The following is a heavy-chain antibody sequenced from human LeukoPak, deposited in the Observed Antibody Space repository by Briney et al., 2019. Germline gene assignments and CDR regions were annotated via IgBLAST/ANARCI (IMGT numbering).Heavy chain of an antibody. Sequence: GGSLRLSCAASGFTFSAYYMSWIRQAPGKGLGWASHISSNGSATNYADSVKGRFTISRDNAKNTLYLQMNSLRAEDTAVYYCARVSSSWHGHDAFDIWGQGTMVTVSS. CDR2: ISSNGSAT. J-gene: IGHJ3*02. CDR1: GFTFSAYY. D-gene: IGHD6-13*01. V-gene: IGHV3-11*04. CDR3: ARVSSSWHGHDAFDI.